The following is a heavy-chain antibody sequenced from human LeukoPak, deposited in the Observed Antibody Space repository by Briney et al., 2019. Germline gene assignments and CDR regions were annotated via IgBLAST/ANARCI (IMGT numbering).Heavy chain of an antibody. D-gene: IGHD3-10*01. Sequence: KSGGSLRLSCAASGFTFSNAWMSWVRQAPGKGLEWVGRIKSKTDGGTTEYAAPVKGRFTISRDDSKNTLYLQMNSLKTEDTAVYYCTTGTFTLLWFGESNDYWGQGTLVTVSS. V-gene: IGHV3-15*01. CDR3: TTGTFTLLWFGESNDY. CDR1: GFTFSNAW. CDR2: IKSKTDGGTT. J-gene: IGHJ4*02.